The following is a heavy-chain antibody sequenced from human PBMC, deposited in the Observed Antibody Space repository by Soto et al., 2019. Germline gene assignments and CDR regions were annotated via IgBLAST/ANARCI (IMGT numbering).Heavy chain of an antibody. CDR1: GFTFSSYA. CDR3: AKVKSDYDILTGYLGPLDY. J-gene: IGHJ4*02. CDR2: ISGSGGST. D-gene: IGHD3-9*01. V-gene: IGHV3-23*01. Sequence: EVQLLESGGGLVQTGGSLRLSCAASGFTFSSYAMSWVRQAPGKGLEWVSAISGSGGSTYYADSVKGRFTISRDNSKNTLYLQMNSLRAEDTAVYYCAKVKSDYDILTGYLGPLDYWGQGTLVTVSS.